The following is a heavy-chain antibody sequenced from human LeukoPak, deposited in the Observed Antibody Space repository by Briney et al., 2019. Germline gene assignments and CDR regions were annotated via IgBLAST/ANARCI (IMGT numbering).Heavy chain of an antibody. Sequence: ASVKVSCKASGYTFTSYAMHLVRQAPGQRLEWMGWINAGNGNTKYSQKFQGRVTITRDTSASTAYMELSSLRSEDTAVYYCATDILTDDAFDIWGQGTMVTVSS. V-gene: IGHV1-3*01. J-gene: IGHJ3*02. CDR2: INAGNGNT. CDR1: GYTFTSYA. CDR3: ATDILTDDAFDI. D-gene: IGHD3-9*01.